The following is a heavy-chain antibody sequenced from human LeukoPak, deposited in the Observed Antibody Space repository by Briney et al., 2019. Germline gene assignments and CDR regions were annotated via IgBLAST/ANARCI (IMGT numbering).Heavy chain of an antibody. D-gene: IGHD6-19*01. CDR1: GFTFSSYE. V-gene: IGHV3-48*03. J-gene: IGHJ4*02. CDR3: ARGGYSSGWSPFDY. CDR2: ISSSGSTI. Sequence: PGGSLRLSCAASGFTFSSYEMNWVRQAPGKGVEGVSYISSSGSTIYYADSVKDRFTISRDNAKNTLYLHMNSLRAEDTAVYYCARGGYSSGWSPFDYWGQGTLVTVSS.